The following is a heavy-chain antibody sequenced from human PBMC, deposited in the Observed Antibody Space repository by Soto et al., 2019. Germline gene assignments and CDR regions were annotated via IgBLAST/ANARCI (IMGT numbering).Heavy chain of an antibody. D-gene: IGHD3-3*01. CDR1: GGSISNYF. Sequence: PSETLSLTCTVSGGSISNYFCNWIRQPAGKGLEWIGRIDNSGSTNYNPSLKSRITMSADTSRNQFSLKLNSVTAADTAAYYCAIGGQDLWRGPLDYCDPGPLVTVSS. CDR2: IDNSGST. CDR3: AIGGQDLWRGPLDY. J-gene: IGHJ4*02. V-gene: IGHV4-4*07.